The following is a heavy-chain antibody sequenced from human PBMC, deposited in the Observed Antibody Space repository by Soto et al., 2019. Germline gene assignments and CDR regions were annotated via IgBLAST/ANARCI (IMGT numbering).Heavy chain of an antibody. CDR3: GAVIDGYNHDY. Sequence: SETLSLTCSVSGGSISSSSYYWGWIRQAQGKGLEWIGSIYYSGSTYYNPSLKSRVTISVDTSKNQFSLKLSSVTAADTAVYYCGAVIDGYNHDYRGQGTPDNVSS. CDR1: GGSISSSSYY. V-gene: IGHV4-39*01. D-gene: IGHD5-12*01. CDR2: IYYSGST. J-gene: IGHJ4*02.